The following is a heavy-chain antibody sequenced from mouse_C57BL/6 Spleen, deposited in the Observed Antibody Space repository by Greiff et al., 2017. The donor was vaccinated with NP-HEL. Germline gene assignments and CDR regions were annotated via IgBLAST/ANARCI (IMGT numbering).Heavy chain of an antibody. Sequence: QVQLQQSGAALVRPGASVTLSCKASGYTFTDYEMHWVKQTPVHGLEWIGAIDPETGGTAYNQKFQGKAILTADKSSSTAYMALRSLTSEDSSVYYCTRFRGSSGYFDYWGQGTTLTVSS. V-gene: IGHV1-15*01. CDR2: IDPETGGT. J-gene: IGHJ2*01. CDR1: GYTFTDYE. D-gene: IGHD1-1*01. CDR3: TRFRGSSGYFDY.